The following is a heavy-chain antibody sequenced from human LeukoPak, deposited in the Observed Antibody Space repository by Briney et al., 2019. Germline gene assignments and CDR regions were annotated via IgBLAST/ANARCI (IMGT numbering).Heavy chain of an antibody. Sequence: GASVKVSCMASGSTFTSYGISWVRQAPGQGLEWMGWITPYNGNTNYAQKLQGRVTMTTDTSTSTAYMELRSLRSDDTAVYYCARAVPPNLEWFYYWGQGTLVTVSS. V-gene: IGHV1-18*01. CDR3: ARAVPPNLEWFYY. D-gene: IGHD3-3*01. J-gene: IGHJ4*02. CDR2: ITPYNGNT. CDR1: GSTFTSYG.